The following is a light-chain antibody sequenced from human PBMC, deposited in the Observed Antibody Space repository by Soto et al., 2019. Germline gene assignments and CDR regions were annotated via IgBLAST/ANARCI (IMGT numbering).Light chain of an antibody. CDR2: KTS. J-gene: IGKJ1*01. Sequence: DIQLTQSPSSLSASVGDRVTITCQASQDISTFLNWYQQKPGKAPNLLIYKTSTLESGVPSRFSGSGSGTEFTLTISSLQPDDFATYYCQHYNTYSQTFGQGTKVDIK. V-gene: IGKV1-5*03. CDR1: QDISTF. CDR3: QHYNTYSQT.